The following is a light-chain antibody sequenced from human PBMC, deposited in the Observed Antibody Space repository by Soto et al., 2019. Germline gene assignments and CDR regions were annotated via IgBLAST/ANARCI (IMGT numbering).Light chain of an antibody. CDR2: KAS. V-gene: IGKV1-5*03. Sequence: DIQMTQSPSTLSASVGDRVTITCRASQSISTYLAWYQQKPGKAPKLLIYKASNLETGVPSRFSGSGSGTEFTLTISSLQPDDPATYYCQQYKTYSRTFGLGTKVEIK. CDR3: QQYKTYSRT. J-gene: IGKJ1*01. CDR1: QSISTY.